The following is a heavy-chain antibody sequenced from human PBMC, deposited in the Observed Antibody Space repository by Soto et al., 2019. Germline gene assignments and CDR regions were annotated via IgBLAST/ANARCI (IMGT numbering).Heavy chain of an antibody. D-gene: IGHD1-1*01. CDR2: MNPNSGNT. J-gene: IGHJ6*03. CDR1: GYTFTSYD. V-gene: IGHV1-8*01. Sequence: GASVKVSCKASGYTFTSYDINWVRQATGQGLEWMGWMNPNSGNTGYAQKLQGRVTMTRNTSISTAYMEMSSLRPEDTAVYYCAGAVQGNDYYYMDVWGKGTTVTVS. CDR3: AGAVQGNDYYYMDV.